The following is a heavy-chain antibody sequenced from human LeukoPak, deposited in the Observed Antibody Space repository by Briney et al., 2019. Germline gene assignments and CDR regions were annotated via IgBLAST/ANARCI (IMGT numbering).Heavy chain of an antibody. J-gene: IGHJ4*02. Sequence: GGSLRLSCEASGFTFNNYGLHWVRQAPGKGLEWVTVMWYDESSKSYADSVMGRFTISRDNSKNTLYLQMNSLRADDTALYYCARDTRKGGLDYWGQGTLVTVSS. V-gene: IGHV3-33*01. CDR3: ARDTRKGGLDY. CDR2: MWYDESSK. D-gene: IGHD3-16*01. CDR1: GFTFNNYG.